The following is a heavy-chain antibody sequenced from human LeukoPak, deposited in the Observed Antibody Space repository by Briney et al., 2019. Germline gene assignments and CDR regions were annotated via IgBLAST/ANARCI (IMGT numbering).Heavy chain of an antibody. D-gene: IGHD4-17*01. V-gene: IGHV3-48*01. J-gene: IGHJ5*02. CDR1: GFTFSSYS. CDR3: ARQVTTTCFDP. Sequence: PGGSLRLSCAASGFTFSSYSMNWVRQAPGKGLEWVSYISSSSSSSSIYYADSVKGRFTISRDNAKNSLYLQMNSLRAEDTAVYYCARQVTTTCFDPWGQGTLVTVSS. CDR2: ISSSSSSSSI.